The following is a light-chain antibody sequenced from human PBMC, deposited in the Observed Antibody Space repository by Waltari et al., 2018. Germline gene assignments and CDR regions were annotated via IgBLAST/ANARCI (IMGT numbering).Light chain of an antibody. CDR1: QSVRGS. V-gene: IGKV3-20*01. Sequence: EIVLTQSPGTLSLSPGERATLSCRASQSVRGSLAWYQQKAGQAPRLLLYGVASRATGIPERFRGSGSVTDFSLTISRLEPEDFAVYYCQHYVRLPATFGQGTKVEIK. J-gene: IGKJ1*01. CDR2: GVA. CDR3: QHYVRLPAT.